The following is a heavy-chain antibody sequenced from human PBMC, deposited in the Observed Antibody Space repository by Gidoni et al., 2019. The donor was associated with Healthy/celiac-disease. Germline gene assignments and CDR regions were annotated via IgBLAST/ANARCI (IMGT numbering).Heavy chain of an antibody. J-gene: IGHJ4*02. D-gene: IGHD3-16*02. Sequence: QVQLQQWGAGLLKPSETLSLTCAVYGGSFSGYYWSWIRQPPGKGLEWIGEINHSGSTNYNPSLKSRVTISVDTSKNQFSLKLSSVTAADTAVYYCARRPYDYVWGSYRYAYFDYWGQGTLVTVSS. CDR3: ARRPYDYVWGSYRYAYFDY. CDR2: INHSGST. CDR1: GGSFSGYY. V-gene: IGHV4-34*01.